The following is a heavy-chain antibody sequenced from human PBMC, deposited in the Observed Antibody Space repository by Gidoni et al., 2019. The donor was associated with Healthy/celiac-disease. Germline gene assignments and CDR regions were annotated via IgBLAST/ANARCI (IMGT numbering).Heavy chain of an antibody. Sequence: QVQLVQSGAEVKTPRSSVKVSCKASVGTFSSYAISWVRQAPGQGLEWMGGIIPIFGTANYEQKVKGRVTITEDESTSTAYMELSSLRSEDTAVYYCASSPFGSGSYDSGMDVWGQGTTVTVSS. V-gene: IGHV1-69*01. CDR2: IIPIFGTA. D-gene: IGHD3-10*01. CDR1: VGTFSSYA. J-gene: IGHJ6*02. CDR3: ASSPFGSGSYDSGMDV.